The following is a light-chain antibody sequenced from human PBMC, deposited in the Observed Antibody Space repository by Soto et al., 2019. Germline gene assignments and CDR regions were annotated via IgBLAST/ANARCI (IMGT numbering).Light chain of an antibody. CDR3: QQRRT. V-gene: IGKV3-11*01. CDR2: DAS. J-gene: IGKJ5*01. Sequence: EIVLTQSPATLSLSPGERATLSCRASQTVSSYLAWYQQKPGQAPRLLVYDASDRATGIPARFSGSGSGTDFTLTLSSLEPEDFAVYYCQQRRTFGQGTRLEIK. CDR1: QTVSSY.